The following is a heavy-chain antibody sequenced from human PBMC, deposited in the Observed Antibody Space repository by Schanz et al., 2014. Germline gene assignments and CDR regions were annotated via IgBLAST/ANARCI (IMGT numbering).Heavy chain of an antibody. CDR3: ARSAGRDFWSGYYARFDY. J-gene: IGHJ4*02. D-gene: IGHD3-3*01. CDR1: GYTFTSYG. Sequence: QVQLVQSGAEVKKPGASVKVSCKASGYTFTSYGISWVRQATGQGLEWMGWISVYNHNKEYDQKFQGRVTMTTDTATSTAYMALTDLRSDDASVYYCARSAGRDFWSGYYARFDYWGQGTLVTVSS. CDR2: ISVYNHNK. V-gene: IGHV1-18*01.